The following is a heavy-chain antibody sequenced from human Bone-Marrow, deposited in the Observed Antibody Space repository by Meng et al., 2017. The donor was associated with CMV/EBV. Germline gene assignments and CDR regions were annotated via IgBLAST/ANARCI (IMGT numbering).Heavy chain of an antibody. CDR3: AKDSEGLRFLEWLSNPAPIDY. D-gene: IGHD3-3*01. CDR1: GFTFRGYG. CDR2: IRYDGSNK. V-gene: IGHV3-30*02. J-gene: IGHJ4*02. Sequence: EASLRLSSAGSGFTFRGYGSHWVRQAPGKGLERVAFIRYDGSNKYYADSVKGRFTISRDNSKNTLYLQMNSLRAEDTAVYYCAKDSEGLRFLEWLSNPAPIDYWGQGTRVNVSS.